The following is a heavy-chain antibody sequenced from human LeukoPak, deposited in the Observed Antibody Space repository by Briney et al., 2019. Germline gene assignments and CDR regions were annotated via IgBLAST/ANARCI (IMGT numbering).Heavy chain of an antibody. Sequence: GGSLRLSCVASGFTFSSYWMSWVRQAPGRGLEWVANMKQDGSEKYYMDSVKGRFTISRDNAKNLVYLQMNSLRAEDTALYYCAKGYCSSTSCLWIYWGQGTLVTVSS. J-gene: IGHJ4*02. D-gene: IGHD2-2*01. CDR1: GFTFSSYW. CDR3: AKGYCSSTSCLWIY. CDR2: MKQDGSEK. V-gene: IGHV3-7*03.